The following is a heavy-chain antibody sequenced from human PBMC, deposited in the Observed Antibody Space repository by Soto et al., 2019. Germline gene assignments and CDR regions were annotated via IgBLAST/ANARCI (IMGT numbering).Heavy chain of an antibody. V-gene: IGHV4-34*01. J-gene: IGHJ6*02. D-gene: IGHD3-16*01. Sequence: LSLPCAVYGGSFSAYHWSWIRQPPGKGLEWIGEINHSGSTKYNPSLKSRVTISVDTSKNQFSLKLSSVTAADTAVYYCARGMGAENTFYYYFGMDVWGQGTTVTVSS. CDR3: ARGMGAENTFYYYFGMDV. CDR1: GGSFSAYH. CDR2: INHSGST.